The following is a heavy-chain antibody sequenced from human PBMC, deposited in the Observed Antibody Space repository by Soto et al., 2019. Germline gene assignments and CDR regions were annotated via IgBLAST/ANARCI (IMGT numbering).Heavy chain of an antibody. CDR2: IYYSGST. V-gene: IGHV4-31*03. J-gene: IGHJ1*01. CDR3: ARARRSSGWPEYFQH. Sequence: SETLSLTCTVSGGSISSGGYYWSWIRQHPGKGLEWIGYIYYSGSTYYNPSLKSRVTISVDTSKNQFSLKLSSVTAADTAVYYCARARRSSGWPEYFQHWGQGTLVTVSS. CDR1: GGSISSGGYY. D-gene: IGHD6-19*01.